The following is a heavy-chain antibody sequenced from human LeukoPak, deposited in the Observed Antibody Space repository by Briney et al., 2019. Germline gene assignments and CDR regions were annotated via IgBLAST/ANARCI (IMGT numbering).Heavy chain of an antibody. Sequence: PGGSLRISCAASGFTFSSYAMSGVRQAPGKGLEWVSAISGSGGSTYYADSVKGRFTISRDNSKNTLYLQMNSLRAEDTAVYYCAKKLAVAGTVYFDYWGQGTLVTVSS. CDR2: ISGSGGST. CDR3: AKKLAVAGTVYFDY. D-gene: IGHD6-19*01. J-gene: IGHJ4*02. CDR1: GFTFSSYA. V-gene: IGHV3-23*01.